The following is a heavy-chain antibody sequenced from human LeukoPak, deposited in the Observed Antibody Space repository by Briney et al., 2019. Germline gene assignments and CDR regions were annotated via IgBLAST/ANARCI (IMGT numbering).Heavy chain of an antibody. CDR1: GFTFNSYT. Sequence: GGSLRLSCTASGFTFNSYTISWVREAPGKGLEGVSSISGSGNYIYLAASVKGRFTISRDDAQNSVYLQMNSLKDEDTAVYYCARSRTSSPYDKNLNFWGQGTLVIVSS. D-gene: IGHD1-14*01. CDR3: ARSRTSSPYDKNLNF. J-gene: IGHJ4*02. CDR2: ISGSGNYI. V-gene: IGHV3-21*01.